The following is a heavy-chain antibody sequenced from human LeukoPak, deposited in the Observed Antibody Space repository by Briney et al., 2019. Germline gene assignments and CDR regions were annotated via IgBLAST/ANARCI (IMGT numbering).Heavy chain of an antibody. Sequence: SQTLSLTCTVPGGSISSGGYFWSWIRQYPGKGLEWIGYIYYSGSTHYSPSLRSRLTISLDTSKNQFSLKLTSVTAADTAVYYCARDLSTVTTSAWFDPWGQGTLVTVSS. V-gene: IGHV4-31*03. CDR1: GGSISSGGYF. D-gene: IGHD4-17*01. CDR2: IYYSGST. CDR3: ARDLSTVTTSAWFDP. J-gene: IGHJ5*02.